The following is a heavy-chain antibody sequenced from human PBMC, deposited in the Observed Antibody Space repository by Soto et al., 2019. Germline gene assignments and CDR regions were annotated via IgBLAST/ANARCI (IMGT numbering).Heavy chain of an antibody. Sequence: GESLKISCAASGFTFSDYYMSWIRQAPGKGLEWVSYISSSGSTIYYADSVKGRFTISRDNAKNSLYLQMNSLRAEDTAVYYCASDEMTDYYDSSGLDYWGQGTLVTVSS. CDR2: ISSSGSTI. CDR1: GFTFSDYY. CDR3: ASDEMTDYYDSSGLDY. V-gene: IGHV3-11*01. J-gene: IGHJ4*02. D-gene: IGHD3-22*01.